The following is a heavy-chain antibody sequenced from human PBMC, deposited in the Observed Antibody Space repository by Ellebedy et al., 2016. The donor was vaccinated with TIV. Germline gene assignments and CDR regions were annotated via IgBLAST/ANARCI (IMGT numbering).Heavy chain of an antibody. D-gene: IGHD3-16*01. CDR3: ASGGASSKYFDH. Sequence: MPSVTLSLTCTVSGGSISSYYWSWIRQPPGRGLEWIAFIHYNGNTNYNPSLKSRVTISVDTSKNQFSLKLNSVTAADTAMYYCASGGASSKYFDHWGQGTLVTVSS. V-gene: IGHV4-59*01. CDR1: GGSISSYY. J-gene: IGHJ4*02. CDR2: IHYNGNT.